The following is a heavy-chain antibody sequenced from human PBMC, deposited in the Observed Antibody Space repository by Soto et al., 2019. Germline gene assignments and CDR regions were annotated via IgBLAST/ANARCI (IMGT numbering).Heavy chain of an antibody. V-gene: IGHV4-59*01. CDR1: GGSINSYY. CDR3: ARGGIVAAGTNY. J-gene: IGHJ4*02. D-gene: IGHD6-13*01. CDR2: IYNSGTT. Sequence: QVQLQESGPGLVKPSETLSLTCSVSGGSINSYYWSWIRQPPGKGLEWIGYIYNSGTTNYNPSVKSRVTMSVDTSKNQCSLKLSSVTAADTAVYYCARGGIVAAGTNYWGQGILVTVSS.